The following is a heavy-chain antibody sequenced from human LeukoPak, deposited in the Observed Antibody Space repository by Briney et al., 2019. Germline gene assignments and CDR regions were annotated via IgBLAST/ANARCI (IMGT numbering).Heavy chain of an antibody. V-gene: IGHV4-59*01. J-gene: IGHJ3*02. Sequence: PSETLSLTCTVSGDSISTYYWSWIRQPPGKGLEWIGYIHYSGSTSSNPSLKSRVTISVDTSKNQLSLKLISVTTADTAVYYCAREEDGVTDDAFDIWGQGTMATVSS. CDR1: GDSISTYY. CDR3: AREEDGVTDDAFDI. CDR2: IHYSGST. D-gene: IGHD2-21*02.